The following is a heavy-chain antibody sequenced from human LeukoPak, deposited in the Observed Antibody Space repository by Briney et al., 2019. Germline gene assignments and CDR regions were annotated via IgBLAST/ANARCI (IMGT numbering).Heavy chain of an antibody. D-gene: IGHD3-3*01. V-gene: IGHV4-30-4*08. CDR1: GGSISSGDYY. CDR3: ACAGFWSGYSPGWFDP. CDR2: INHSGST. J-gene: IGHJ5*02. Sequence: PSQTLSLTCTVSGGSISSGDYYWSWIRQPPGKGLEWIGEINHSGSTNYNPSLKSRVTISVDTSKNQFSLKLSSVTAADTAVYYCACAGFWSGYSPGWFDPWGQGTLVTVSS.